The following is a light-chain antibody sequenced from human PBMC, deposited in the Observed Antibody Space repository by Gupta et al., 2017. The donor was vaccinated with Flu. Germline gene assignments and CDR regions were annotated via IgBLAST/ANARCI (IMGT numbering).Light chain of an antibody. CDR2: GAS. J-gene: IGKJ1*01. CDR1: QRVNRNT. CDR3: QHDRSPLPWT. V-gene: IGKV3-20*01. Sequence: TLSVSLGDSATLSCRARQRVNRNTLAWYEQKPGQAPWLLICGASNRAAGVVDRFSGSGFGIDVTLTISRRELEEFAIYYCQHDRSPLPWTFGQGTKVEIK.